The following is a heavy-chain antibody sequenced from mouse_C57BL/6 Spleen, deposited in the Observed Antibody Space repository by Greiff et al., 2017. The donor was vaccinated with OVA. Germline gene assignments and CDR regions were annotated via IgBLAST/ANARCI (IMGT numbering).Heavy chain of an antibody. V-gene: IGHV1-80*01. Sequence: VKLVESGAELVKPGASVKISCKASGYAFSSYWMNWVKQRPGKGLEWIGQIYPGDGDTNYNGKFKGKATLTADKSSSTAYMQLSSLTSEDSAVYFCARGGSDWYFDVWGTGTTVTVSS. J-gene: IGHJ1*03. CDR2: IYPGDGDT. CDR3: ARGGSDWYFDV. CDR1: GYAFSSYW.